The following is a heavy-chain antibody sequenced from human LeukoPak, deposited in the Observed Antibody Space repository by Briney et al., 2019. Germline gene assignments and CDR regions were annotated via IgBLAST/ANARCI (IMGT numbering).Heavy chain of an antibody. CDR3: ARLPAASSNAFDI. CDR2: IYPGDSDT. Sequence: GESLKISCTGFEYNFTTYWIGWVRQMPGKGLEWMGIIYPGDSDTRYGPSFQGQVTISADKSISTAYLQWSSLKASDTAMYYCARLPAASSNAFDIWGQGTMVTVSS. CDR1: EYNFTTYW. D-gene: IGHD2-2*01. J-gene: IGHJ3*02. V-gene: IGHV5-51*01.